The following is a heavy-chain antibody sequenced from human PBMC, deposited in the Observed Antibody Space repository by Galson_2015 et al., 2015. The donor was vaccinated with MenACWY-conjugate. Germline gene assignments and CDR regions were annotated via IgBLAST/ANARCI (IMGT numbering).Heavy chain of an antibody. Sequence: SLRLSCAASGFTFNTFWMSWVRQAPGKGLEWVSGIRTITGSTYYTDSVKGRFTISRDQSKNTLNLQMNSLRADDTAVYFCARGGSASNVYYLVDVWGKGTTVTVSS. J-gene: IGHJ6*03. D-gene: IGHD3-16*01. CDR3: ARGGSASNVYYLVDV. CDR2: IRTITGST. CDR1: GFTFNTFW. V-gene: IGHV3-23*01.